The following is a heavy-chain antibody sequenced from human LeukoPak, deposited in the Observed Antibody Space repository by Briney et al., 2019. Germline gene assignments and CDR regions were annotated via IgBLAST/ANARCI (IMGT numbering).Heavy chain of an antibody. Sequence: SETLSLTCTVSGGSISSYYWSWIRQPPGKGLEWIGYIYYSGSTDYNPSLKSRVTISVDTSKNQFSLKLSSVTAADTAVYYCARSRGQWLATQEYYFDYWGQGTLVTVSS. CDR3: ARSRGQWLATQEYYFDY. CDR1: GGSISSYY. V-gene: IGHV4-59*08. CDR2: IYYSGST. D-gene: IGHD6-19*01. J-gene: IGHJ4*02.